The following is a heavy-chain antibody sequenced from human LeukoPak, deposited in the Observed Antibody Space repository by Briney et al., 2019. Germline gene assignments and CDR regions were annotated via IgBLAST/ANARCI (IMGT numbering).Heavy chain of an antibody. V-gene: IGHV3-30*04. D-gene: IGHD6-13*01. CDR3: ARVRYSSSWYGGGYYFDY. J-gene: IGHJ4*02. CDR2: ISYDGSNK. Sequence: GRSLRLSCAASGFTFSSYAMHWVRQAPGKGLEWVAVISYDGSNKYYADSVKGRFTIPRDNSKNTLYLQMNSLRAEDTAVYYCARVRYSSSWYGGGYYFDYWGQGTLVTVSS. CDR1: GFTFSSYA.